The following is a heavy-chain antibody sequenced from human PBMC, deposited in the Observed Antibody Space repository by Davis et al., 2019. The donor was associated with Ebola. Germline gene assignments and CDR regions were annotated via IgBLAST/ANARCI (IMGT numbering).Heavy chain of an antibody. D-gene: IGHD4-23*01. CDR2: IKQDGSEK. J-gene: IGHJ4*02. CDR1: GFTFSSYW. CDR3: ARGPSTGNSFTY. Sequence: GGSLRLSCAASGFTFSSYWMSWFRQAPGKGLEWVANIKQDGSEKYYVDSVKGRFTISRDNDKNSLSLQMNGLRAEDTAVYYCARGPSTGNSFTYWGQGTLVTVSS. V-gene: IGHV3-7*01.